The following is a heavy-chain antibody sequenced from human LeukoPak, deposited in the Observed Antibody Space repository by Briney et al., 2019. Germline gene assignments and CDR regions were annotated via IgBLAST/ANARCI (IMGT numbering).Heavy chain of an antibody. J-gene: IGHJ4*02. D-gene: IGHD5-24*01. CDR3: ARLIQITYSDY. CDR1: GGSISSSIYY. Sequence: SETLSLTCTVSGGSISSSIYYWGWIRQPPGKGLEWIGSIYYSGSTYYNPSLKSRVTISVDTSKNQFSLKLNSVTAADTAVYYCARLIQITYSDYWGQGTLVTVSS. CDR2: IYYSGST. V-gene: IGHV4-39*01.